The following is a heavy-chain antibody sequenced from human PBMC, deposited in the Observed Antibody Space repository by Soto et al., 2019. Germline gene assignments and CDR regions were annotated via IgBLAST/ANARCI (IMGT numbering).Heavy chain of an antibody. Sequence: QVQLVQSGAEVKKPGASVKVSCKASGYTFTSYAMHWVRQAPGQRLEWMGWINAGNGNTKYSQKFQGRVTITRDTSGSTAYMELSSLRSEGTGVYYCGGGYGGPIGWFDPWGQGTLVTVSS. J-gene: IGHJ5*02. CDR1: GYTFTSYA. CDR2: INAGNGNT. CDR3: GGGYGGPIGWFDP. D-gene: IGHD3-16*01. V-gene: IGHV1-3*01.